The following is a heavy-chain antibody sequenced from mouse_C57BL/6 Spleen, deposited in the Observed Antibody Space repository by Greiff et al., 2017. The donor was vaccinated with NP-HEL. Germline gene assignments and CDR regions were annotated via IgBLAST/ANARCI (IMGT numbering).Heavy chain of an antibody. CDR3: TRGDGNYAALDY. V-gene: IGHV1-15*01. J-gene: IGHJ2*01. Sequence: QVQLQQSGAELVRPGASVTLSCKASGYTFTDYEMHWVKQTPVHGLEWIGAIDPETGGTAYNQKFKGKAILTADKSSSTAYMELRSLTSEDSAVYYCTRGDGNYAALDYWGQGTTLTVST. CDR2: IDPETGGT. D-gene: IGHD2-1*01. CDR1: GYTFTDYE.